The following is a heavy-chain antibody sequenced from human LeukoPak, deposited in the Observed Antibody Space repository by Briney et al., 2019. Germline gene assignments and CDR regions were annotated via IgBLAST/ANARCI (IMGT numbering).Heavy chain of an antibody. Sequence: GGSLRLSCAASGFTFSSYSMNWVRQAPGKGLEWVSSISSSSSYIYYADSVKGRFTISRDNAKNSLYLQMNSLRAEDTAVYYCARVGGSGSNWFDPWGQGTLVTVSS. CDR2: ISSSSSYI. V-gene: IGHV3-21*01. CDR3: ARVGGSGSNWFDP. CDR1: GFTFSSYS. J-gene: IGHJ5*02. D-gene: IGHD3-10*01.